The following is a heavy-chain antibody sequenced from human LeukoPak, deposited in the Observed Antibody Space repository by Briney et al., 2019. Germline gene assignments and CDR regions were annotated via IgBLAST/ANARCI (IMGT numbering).Heavy chain of an antibody. D-gene: IGHD3-10*01. CDR2: IWYDGSNK. V-gene: IGHV3-33*01. Sequence: PGGSLGLSCAASGFTFSSYGMHWVRQAPGKGLEWVAVIWYDGSNKYYADSVKGRFTISRDNSKNTLYLQMNSLRAEDTAVYYCARGARGSGSPPFDYWGQGTLVTVSS. CDR1: GFTFSSYG. CDR3: ARGARGSGSPPFDY. J-gene: IGHJ4*02.